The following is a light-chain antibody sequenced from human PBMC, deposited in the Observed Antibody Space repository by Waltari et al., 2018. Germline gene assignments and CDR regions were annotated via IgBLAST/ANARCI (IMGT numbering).Light chain of an antibody. V-gene: IGKV1-5*03. CDR1: QSISSY. Sequence: DLQMTQSPSILSASLGDRVIITCRASQSISSYLAWYQQKPGKAPKLLIYKASGLEGGVPSRFSGSGSGTEFTLTISSLQPDDFATYYCQQYNNYPGTFGQGTKVEIK. J-gene: IGKJ1*01. CDR3: QQYNNYPGT. CDR2: KAS.